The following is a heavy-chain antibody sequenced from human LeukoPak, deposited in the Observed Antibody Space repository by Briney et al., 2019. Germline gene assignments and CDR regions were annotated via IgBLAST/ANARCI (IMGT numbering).Heavy chain of an antibody. CDR3: AKSAFDI. J-gene: IGHJ3*02. CDR1: GFTFDDYA. V-gene: IGHV3-9*01. CDR2: ISWNSGSI. Sequence: GGSLRLSCAASGFTFDDYAMHWVRQAPGKGLEWVSGISWNSGSISYADSVKGRFTISRDNAKNSLYLQMNSLRAEDTALYYCAKSAFDIWGQGTMVTVSS.